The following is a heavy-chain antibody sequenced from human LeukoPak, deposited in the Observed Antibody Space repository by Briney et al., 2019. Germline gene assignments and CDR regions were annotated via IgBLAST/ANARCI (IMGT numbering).Heavy chain of an antibody. D-gene: IGHD1-26*01. CDR2: INGSGGST. J-gene: IGHJ4*02. CDR3: ARGTSGAYYQFDY. CDR1: GFTFNSYA. V-gene: IGHV3-23*01. Sequence: GGSLRPSCAASGFTFNSYAMSWVRQAPGKGLEWVSTINGSGGSTYYADSVKGRFTFSRDSSKNTVYLHMNSLRGEDTAVYYCARGTSGAYYQFDYWGQGALVTVSS.